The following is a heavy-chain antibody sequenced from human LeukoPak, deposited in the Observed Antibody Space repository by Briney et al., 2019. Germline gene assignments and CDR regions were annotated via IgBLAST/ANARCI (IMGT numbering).Heavy chain of an antibody. D-gene: IGHD2-2*01. CDR1: GFTFSSYW. CDR2: ISYDGSNK. V-gene: IGHV3-30-3*01. J-gene: IGHJ4*02. CDR3: AREPSVVAFDY. Sequence: GGSLRLSCAASGFTFSSYWMSWVRQAPGKGLEWVAVISYDGSNKYYADSVKGRFTISRDNSKNTLYLQMNSLRAEDTAVYYCAREPSVVAFDYWGQGTLVTVSS.